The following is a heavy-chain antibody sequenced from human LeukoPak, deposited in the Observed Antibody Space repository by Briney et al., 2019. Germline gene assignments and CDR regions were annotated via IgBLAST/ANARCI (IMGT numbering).Heavy chain of an antibody. CDR1: GYTFTSYG. Sequence: ASVKVSCKASGYTFTSYGISWVRQAPGQGLEWMGWISAYNGNANYAQKLQGRVTMTTDTSTSTAYMELRSLRSDDTAVYYCARVGGYGSGSYPTYNWHFDLWGRGTLVTVSS. CDR2: ISAYNGNA. D-gene: IGHD3-10*01. J-gene: IGHJ2*01. V-gene: IGHV1-18*01. CDR3: ARVGGYGSGSYPTYNWHFDL.